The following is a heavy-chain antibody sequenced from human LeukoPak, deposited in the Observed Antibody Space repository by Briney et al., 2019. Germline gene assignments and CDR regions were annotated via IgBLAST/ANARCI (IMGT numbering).Heavy chain of an antibody. D-gene: IGHD2-2*01. CDR3: ARRYCSSTSCYAGSDY. CDR2: IYPGDSDT. J-gene: IGHJ4*02. Sequence: PGESLKISCKGSGYSFTSYWIGWVRQMPGKGLEWMGIIYPGDSDTRYSPSFQGQVTISADKSISTAYLQWSSLKASDTAMYYCARRYCSSTSCYAGSDYWGQGTLVTVSS. V-gene: IGHV5-51*01. CDR1: GYSFTSYW.